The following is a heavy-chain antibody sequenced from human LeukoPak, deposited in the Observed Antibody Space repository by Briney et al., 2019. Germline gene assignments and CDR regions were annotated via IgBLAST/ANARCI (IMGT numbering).Heavy chain of an antibody. CDR2: IYTSGST. D-gene: IGHD4-17*01. V-gene: IGHV4-4*07. CDR1: GGSISSYY. CDR3: ARAGDYSYYYYYYYMDV. Sequence: SETLSLTCTVSGGSISSYYWSWIRQPAGKGLEWIGRIYTSGSTNYNPSLKSRVTMSVDTSKNQFSLKLSSVTAADTAVYYCARAGDYSYYYYYYYMDVWGKGTTVTVSS. J-gene: IGHJ6*03.